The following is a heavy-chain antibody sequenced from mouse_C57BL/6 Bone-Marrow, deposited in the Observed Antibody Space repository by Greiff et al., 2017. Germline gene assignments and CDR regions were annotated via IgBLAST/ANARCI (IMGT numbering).Heavy chain of an antibody. V-gene: IGHV1-82*01. Sequence: VQLQESGPELVTPGASVKISCKASGYAFSSSWMNWVKQRPGKGLEWIGRIYPGDGDTNYNGKFKGKATLTADKSSRTAYMQLSSLTSEDSAVYFCAREKINWAMDYWGQGTSVTVSS. CDR3: AREKINWAMDY. D-gene: IGHD4-1*01. CDR1: GYAFSSSW. J-gene: IGHJ4*01. CDR2: IYPGDGDT.